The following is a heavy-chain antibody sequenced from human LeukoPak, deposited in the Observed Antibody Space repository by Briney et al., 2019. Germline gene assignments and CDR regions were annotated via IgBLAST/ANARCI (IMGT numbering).Heavy chain of an antibody. V-gene: IGHV4-59*01. CDR2: IYYSGST. CDR1: GGSISSYY. Sequence: SETLSLTCTVSGGSISSYYWSWIRQPPGKGLEWIGYIYYSGSTNYNPSLKSRVTISVDTSKNQFSLKLSSVTAADTAVYYCARDSPSGYSSSWYPGAGFDYWGQGTLVTVSS. CDR3: ARDSPSGYSSSWYPGAGFDY. D-gene: IGHD6-13*01. J-gene: IGHJ4*02.